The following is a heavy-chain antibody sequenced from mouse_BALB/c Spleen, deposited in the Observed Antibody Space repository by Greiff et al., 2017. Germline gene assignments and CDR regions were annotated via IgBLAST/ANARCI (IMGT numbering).Heavy chain of an antibody. CDR1: GYSITSGYY. CDR2: ISYDGSN. CDR3: AREKIGYGFAY. D-gene: IGHD2-2*01. J-gene: IGHJ3*01. Sequence: EVQLQESGPGLVKPSQSLSLTCSVTGYSITSGYYWNWIRQFPGNKLEWMGYISYDGSNNYNPSLKNRISITRDTSKNQFFLKLNSVTTEDTATYYCAREKIGYGFAYWGQGTLVTVSA. V-gene: IGHV3-6*02.